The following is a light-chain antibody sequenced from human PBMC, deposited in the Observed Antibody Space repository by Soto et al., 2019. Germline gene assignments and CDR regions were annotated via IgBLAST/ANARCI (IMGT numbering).Light chain of an antibody. Sequence: QSALTQPASVSGSPGPSITLSCTGTGSDLGGYDYVSWYQRHPGKAHKLIIYDVNNRPSGVSNRFSGSKSGNTASLTISGLQAEDEADYYCTSYASGSSHVVFGGGTKLTVL. CDR1: GSDLGGYDY. V-gene: IGLV2-14*01. CDR3: TSYASGSSHVV. J-gene: IGLJ2*01. CDR2: DVN.